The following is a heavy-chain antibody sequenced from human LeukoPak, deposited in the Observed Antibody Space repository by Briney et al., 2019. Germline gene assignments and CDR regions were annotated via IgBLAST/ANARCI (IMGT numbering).Heavy chain of an antibody. CDR2: ISYDGSNK. V-gene: IGHV3-30-3*01. CDR1: GFTFSSYA. J-gene: IGHJ4*02. D-gene: IGHD3-10*01. CDR3: ARDLQAYYGSGSYYKL. Sequence: PGGSLRLSCAASGFTFSSYAMHWVRQAPGKGLEWVAVISYDGSNKYYADSVKGRFTISRDNPKNTLYLQMNSLRAEDTAVYYCARDLQAYYGSGSYYKLWGQGTLVTVSS.